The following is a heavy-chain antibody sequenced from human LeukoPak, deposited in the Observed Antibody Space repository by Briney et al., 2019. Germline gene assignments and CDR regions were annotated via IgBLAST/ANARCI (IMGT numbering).Heavy chain of an antibody. CDR3: TVRVAIVFGVYAKNAFAG. CDR2: IYWDDDK. CDR1: GFSLSTSGVG. Sequence: PGPTLVKPTQTLTLTCTFSGFSLSTSGVGVGWIRQPPGKSLEWLALIYWDDDKRYSPHLKSRLTITKATSKNQVVPTMTNMDPVHTTPPYCTVRVAIVFGVYAKNAFAGWGQATTVSASS. D-gene: IGHD3-3*01. V-gene: IGHV2-5*02. J-gene: IGHJ3*01.